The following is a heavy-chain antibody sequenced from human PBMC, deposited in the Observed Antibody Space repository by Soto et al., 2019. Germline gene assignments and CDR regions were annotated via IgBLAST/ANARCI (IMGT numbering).Heavy chain of an antibody. CDR3: ARYGSGSPIDD. Sequence: SETLSLTCTVSGGSISSGGYYWSWIRQHPGKGLEWIGYIYYSGSTYYNPSLKSRVTISVDTSKNQFSLKLSSVTAADTAVYYCARYGSGSPIDDWGQGTLVTVSS. CDR1: GGSISSGGYY. CDR2: IYYSGST. D-gene: IGHD3-10*01. J-gene: IGHJ4*02. V-gene: IGHV4-31*03.